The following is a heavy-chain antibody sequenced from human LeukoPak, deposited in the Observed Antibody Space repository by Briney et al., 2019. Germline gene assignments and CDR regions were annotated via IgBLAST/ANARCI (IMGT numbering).Heavy chain of an antibody. J-gene: IGHJ6*02. CDR3: ASRSGRNYYGMDV. V-gene: IGHV4-59*01. D-gene: IGHD3-10*01. CDR1: GGSISSYY. CDR2: AYYSGST. Sequence: SETLSLTCTVSGGSISSYYWNWIRQPPGKALEWLGYAYYSGSTNYNPSLKTRLTISVDTCKAQFSLALSSVTAADTAIYYCASRSGRNYYGMDVWGQGTTVIVSS.